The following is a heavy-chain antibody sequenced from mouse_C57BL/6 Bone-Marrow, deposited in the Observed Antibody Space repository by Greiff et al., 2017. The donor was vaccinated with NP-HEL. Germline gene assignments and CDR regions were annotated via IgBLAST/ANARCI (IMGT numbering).Heavy chain of an antibody. D-gene: IGHD2-3*01. V-gene: IGHV5-6*02. J-gene: IGHJ3*01. CDR2: ISSGGSYT. CDR1: GFTFSSYG. CDR3: ARRGWRFAY. Sequence: EVKVVESGGDLVKPGGSLKLSCAASGFTFSSYGMSWVRQTPDKRLEWVATISSGGSYTYYPDSVKGRVTISRDNAKNTLYLQMSSLKSEDTAMYYCARRGWRFAYWGQGTLVTVSA.